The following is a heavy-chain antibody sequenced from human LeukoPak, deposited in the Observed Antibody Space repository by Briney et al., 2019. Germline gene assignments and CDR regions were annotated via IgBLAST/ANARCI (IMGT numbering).Heavy chain of an antibody. J-gene: IGHJ4*02. CDR2: IYHSGST. V-gene: IGHV4-4*02. Sequence: SETLSLTCAVSGGSISSSNWWSWVRQPPGKGLEWIGEIYHSGSTHYNPSLKSRVTISVDKSKNQFSLKLSSVTAADTAVYYCASFPIVVVPAAMGGAGYWGQGTLVTVSS. CDR1: GGSISSSNW. D-gene: IGHD2-2*01. CDR3: ASFPIVVVPAAMGGAGY.